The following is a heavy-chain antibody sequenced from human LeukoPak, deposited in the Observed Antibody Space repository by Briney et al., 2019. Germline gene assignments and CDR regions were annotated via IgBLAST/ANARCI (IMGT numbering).Heavy chain of an antibody. CDR3: ARVAPGGTIFGVVIPNWYFDL. D-gene: IGHD3-3*01. CDR1: GGSISSYY. V-gene: IGHV4-59*01. J-gene: IGHJ2*01. CDR2: IYYSGST. Sequence: PPETLSLTCTVSGGSISSYYWSWIRQPPGKGLEWIGYIYYSGSTNYNPSLKSRVTISVDTSKNQFSLKLSSVTAADTAVYYCARVAPGGTIFGVVIPNWYFDLWGRGTLVTVSS.